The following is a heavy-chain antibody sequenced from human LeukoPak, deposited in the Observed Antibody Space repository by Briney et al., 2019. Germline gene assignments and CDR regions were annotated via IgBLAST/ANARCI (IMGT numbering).Heavy chain of an antibody. V-gene: IGHV3-30*01. CDR1: GFTFSSYA. D-gene: IGHD2-21*02. CDR2: ISYDGSNK. J-gene: IGHJ3*02. CDR3: ARDQTGVVVTAGAFDI. Sequence: GGSLRLSCAASGFTFSSYAMHWVRQALGKGLEWVAVISYDGSNKYYADSVKGRFTISRDNSKNTLYLQMNSLRAEDTAVYYCARDQTGVVVTAGAFDIWGQGTMVTVSS.